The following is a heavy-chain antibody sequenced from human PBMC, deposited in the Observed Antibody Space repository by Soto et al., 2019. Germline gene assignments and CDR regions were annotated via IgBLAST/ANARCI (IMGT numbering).Heavy chain of an antibody. Sequence: QVKLVESGGGVVQPGRSLRLSCAASGFTFSNHGMHWVHQARGKGLVWVAVISYDSSDNYYADSVKGRFTTSRDNSKNTMYLQMNSLRLEDTAVYYCATVGEVAIGIFDYLGQGTLVTVSS. CDR1: GFTFSNHG. D-gene: IGHD5-12*01. J-gene: IGHJ4*02. CDR3: ATVGEVAIGIFDY. V-gene: IGHV3-30*03. CDR2: ISYDSSDN.